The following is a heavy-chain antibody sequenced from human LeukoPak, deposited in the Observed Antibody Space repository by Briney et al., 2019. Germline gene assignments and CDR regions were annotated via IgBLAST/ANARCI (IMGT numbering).Heavy chain of an antibody. V-gene: IGHV1-8*03. D-gene: IGHD4-23*01. CDR2: MNPNSGNT. CDR1: GYTFISYD. Sequence: ASVKVSCKASGYTFISYDINWVRQATGQGLEWMGWMNPNSGNTGYAQKFQGRVTITRNTSISTACMELSSLRSEDTAVYYCARDYGGNSGWFDPWGQGTLVTVSS. J-gene: IGHJ5*02. CDR3: ARDYGGNSGWFDP.